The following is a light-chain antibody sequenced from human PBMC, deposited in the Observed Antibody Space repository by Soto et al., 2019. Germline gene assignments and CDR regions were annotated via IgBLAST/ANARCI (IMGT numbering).Light chain of an antibody. Sequence: QSVLAQPPSASGTAGQRVTISFSGSTSNIGSNTVNWYRHLPGTTPKLLIYGSNQRPSGVPDRFSGSTSGTSASLAISGLQSEDEADYYCAAWDDSLKGWVFGGGTKLTVL. CDR1: TSNIGSNT. CDR2: GSN. J-gene: IGLJ3*02. V-gene: IGLV1-44*01. CDR3: AAWDDSLKGWV.